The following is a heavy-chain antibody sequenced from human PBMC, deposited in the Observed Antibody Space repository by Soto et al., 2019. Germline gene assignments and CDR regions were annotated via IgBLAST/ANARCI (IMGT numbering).Heavy chain of an antibody. Sequence: EVQLLESGGGLVQPGESLGLSCAASGINFLTYAMTWVRQAPGKGLEWVSVVSSSGITYYGESVKGRFTISRDISKNTVFLEMSSLRADDTAVYYCVKMGTSSWYMDYFGSWGRGTLVTVSS. CDR1: GINFLTYA. CDR3: VKMGTSSWYMDYFGS. V-gene: IGHV3-23*01. CDR2: VSSSGIT. D-gene: IGHD6-13*01. J-gene: IGHJ4*02.